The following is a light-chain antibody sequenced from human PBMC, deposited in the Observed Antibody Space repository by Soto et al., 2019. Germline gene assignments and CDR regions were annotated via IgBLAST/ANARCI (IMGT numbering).Light chain of an antibody. Sequence: QSVLTQPPSVSAAPGQKVTISCSGSSSNIGNNYVPWYQQLPGTAPKLLIYDNNKRPSGIPDRFSGSKSGTSATLGITGLQTGDEADYYCGTWDSSLSAGFYVFGTGTKVTVL. CDR1: SSNIGNNY. CDR2: DNN. J-gene: IGLJ1*01. CDR3: GTWDSSLSAGFYV. V-gene: IGLV1-51*01.